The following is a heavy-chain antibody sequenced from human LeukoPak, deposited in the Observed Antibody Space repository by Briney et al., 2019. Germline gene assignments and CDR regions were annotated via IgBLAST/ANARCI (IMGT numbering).Heavy chain of an antibody. CDR2: INHSGST. J-gene: IGHJ6*02. CDR3: ARVYGSGSYVYYYYYGMDV. V-gene: IGHV4-34*01. D-gene: IGHD3-10*01. Sequence: PSETLSLTCAVYGGSFSGYYWSWIRQPPGKGLEWIREINHSGSTNYNPSLKSRVTISVDTSKNQFSLKLSSVTAADTAVYYCARVYGSGSYVYYYYYGMDVWGQGTTVTVSS. CDR1: GGSFSGYY.